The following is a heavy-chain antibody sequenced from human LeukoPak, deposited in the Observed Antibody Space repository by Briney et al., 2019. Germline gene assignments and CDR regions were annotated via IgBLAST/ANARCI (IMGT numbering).Heavy chain of an antibody. V-gene: IGHV3-74*01. CDR2: INRDGSTT. Sequence: PGGSLRLSCAASGFTLSSSWMHWVRQAPGKGLLWVSRINRDGSTTTYADSVKGRFTISRDNAKNTLYLQMNSLRAEDTAVYYCARASRGLSRVVDYWGQGTLVTVSS. CDR1: GFTLSSSW. J-gene: IGHJ4*02. CDR3: ARASRGLSRVVDY. D-gene: IGHD4/OR15-4a*01.